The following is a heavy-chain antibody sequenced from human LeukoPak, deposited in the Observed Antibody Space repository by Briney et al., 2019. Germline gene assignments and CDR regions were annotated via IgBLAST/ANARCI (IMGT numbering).Heavy chain of an antibody. CDR2: IKQDGSEK. J-gene: IGHJ4*02. CDR1: GFTFSSYW. CDR3: ARGSYDFWSGYRGGY. D-gene: IGHD3-3*01. V-gene: IGHV3-7*01. Sequence: GGSLRLSCAASGFTFSSYWMSWVRQAPGRGLEWVANIKQDGSEKYYVDSVKGRFTISRDNAKNSLYLQMNSLRAEDTAVYYCARGSYDFWSGYRGGYWGQGTLVTVSS.